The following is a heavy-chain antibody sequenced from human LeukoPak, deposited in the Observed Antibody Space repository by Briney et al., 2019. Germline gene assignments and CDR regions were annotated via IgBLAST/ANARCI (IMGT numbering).Heavy chain of an antibody. CDR1: GGSISSSSYY. D-gene: IGHD3-3*01. Sequence: PSETQSLTCTVSGGSISSSSYYWGWIRQPPGKGLEWIGSIYYSGSTYYNPSLKSRVTISVDTSKNQFSLKLSSVTAADTAVYYCARQGITIFGPFDPWGQGTLVTVSS. CDR2: IYYSGST. CDR3: ARQGITIFGPFDP. V-gene: IGHV4-39*01. J-gene: IGHJ5*02.